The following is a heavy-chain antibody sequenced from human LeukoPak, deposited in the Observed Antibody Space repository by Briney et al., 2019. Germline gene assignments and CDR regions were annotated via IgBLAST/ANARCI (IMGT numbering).Heavy chain of an antibody. CDR2: INHSGST. J-gene: IGHJ6*03. Sequence: PSETLSLTCAVYGGSFSGYYWSWIRQPPGKGLEWIGEINHSGSTNYNPSLKSRVTISVDTSKNQFSLKLSSVTAADTAVYYCARASDYGDFPGYMDVWGKGTTVTISS. V-gene: IGHV4-34*01. CDR1: GGSFSGYY. CDR3: ARASDYGDFPGYMDV. D-gene: IGHD4-17*01.